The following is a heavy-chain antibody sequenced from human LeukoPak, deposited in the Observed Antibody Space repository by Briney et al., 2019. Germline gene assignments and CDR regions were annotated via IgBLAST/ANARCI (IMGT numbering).Heavy chain of an antibody. V-gene: IGHV3-74*01. D-gene: IGHD1-26*01. Sequence: GGSLRLSCAASGFTFSSYWMHWVRQAPGKGLVWVSRINSDGSSTSYADSVKGRFTISRDNAKNTLYLQMNSLRAEDTAVYYCARLEYSGSYPRSYYYYYGMDVWGQGTTVTVSS. J-gene: IGHJ6*02. CDR1: GFTFSSYW. CDR3: ARLEYSGSYPRSYYYYYGMDV. CDR2: INSDGSST.